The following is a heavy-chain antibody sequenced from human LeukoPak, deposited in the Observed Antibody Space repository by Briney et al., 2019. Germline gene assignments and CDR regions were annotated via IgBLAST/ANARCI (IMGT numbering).Heavy chain of an antibody. V-gene: IGHV3-15*07. Sequence: GGSLRLSCAASGFTFGNAWMNWVRQAPGKGLEWVGRIKSKTDGGTIDYAAPVKGRFTISRDDSKNTLYLQMNSLKTEDTAVYYCTTEAPYSGSYTLSPNFGYWGQGTLVTVSS. D-gene: IGHD1-26*01. J-gene: IGHJ4*02. CDR2: IKSKTDGGTI. CDR1: GFTFGNAW. CDR3: TTEAPYSGSYTLSPNFGY.